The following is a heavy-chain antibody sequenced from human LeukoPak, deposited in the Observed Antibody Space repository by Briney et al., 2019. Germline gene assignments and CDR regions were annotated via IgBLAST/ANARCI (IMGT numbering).Heavy chain of an antibody. CDR1: GFTFTSYS. CDR2: ISGSSSTI. V-gene: IGHV3-48*01. D-gene: IGHD3-3*01. Sequence: GGSLRLSCAASGFTFTSYSMNWVRQAPGKGLEWVSYISGSSSTIYYADSVKGRFTVSRDNAKNSLYLQMNSLRAEDTAVYYCARANFGVNYYYGLDVWGQGTTVTVSS. J-gene: IGHJ6*02. CDR3: ARANFGVNYYYGLDV.